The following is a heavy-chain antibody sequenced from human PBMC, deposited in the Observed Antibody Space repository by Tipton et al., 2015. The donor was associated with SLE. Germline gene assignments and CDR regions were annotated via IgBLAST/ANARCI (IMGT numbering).Heavy chain of an antibody. J-gene: IGHJ3*02. CDR2: IYYSGST. D-gene: IGHD4-23*01. Sequence: LRLSCTVSGGSISSHYWSWIRQPPGKGLEWIGYIYYSGSTNYNPSLKSRVTISVDTSKNQFSLKLTSVTAADTAVYYCAREGGLGDSGGAFDIWGQGTMVTVSS. V-gene: IGHV4-59*11. CDR3: AREGGLGDSGGAFDI. CDR1: GGSISSHY.